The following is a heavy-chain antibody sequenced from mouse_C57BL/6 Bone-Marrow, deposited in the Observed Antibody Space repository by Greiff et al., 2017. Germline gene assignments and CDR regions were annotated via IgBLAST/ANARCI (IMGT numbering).Heavy chain of an antibody. Sequence: EVQVVESGGGLVKPGGSLKLSCAASGFTFSSYAMSWVRQTPEKRLEWVATISDGGSYTYYTDNVKGRFTISRANATTTLYLQMSHLMSEDTAMYYCSRCRITSLPSWFAYWGQGTLVTVSA. CDR1: GFTFSSYA. D-gene: IGHD1-1*01. J-gene: IGHJ3*01. V-gene: IGHV5-4*01. CDR2: ISDGGSYT. CDR3: SRCRITSLPSWFAY.